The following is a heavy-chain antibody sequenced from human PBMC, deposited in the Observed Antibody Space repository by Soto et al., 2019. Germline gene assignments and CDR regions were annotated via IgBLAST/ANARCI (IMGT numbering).Heavy chain of an antibody. CDR2: INPNSGGT. CDR1: GYTFTGYY. D-gene: IGHD6-19*01. Sequence: GASVKVSCKASGYTFTGYYMHCVRQAPGQGLEWMGWINPNSGGTNYAQKFQGWVTMTRDTSISTAYMELSRLRSDDTAVYYCARGDSSGWYDAFDYWGQGTLVTVSS. V-gene: IGHV1-2*04. J-gene: IGHJ4*02. CDR3: ARGDSSGWYDAFDY.